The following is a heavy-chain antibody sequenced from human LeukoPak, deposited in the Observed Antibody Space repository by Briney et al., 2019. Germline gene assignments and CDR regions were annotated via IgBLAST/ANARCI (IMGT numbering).Heavy chain of an antibody. D-gene: IGHD3-10*01. CDR3: ATVAVIRGVTYFDY. J-gene: IGHJ4*02. V-gene: IGHV4-59*01. CDR1: GGSISSYY. Sequence: SSETLSLTCTVSGGSISSYYWSWIRQPPGKGLEWIAYLFYSGSTDYNPSLESRVTISVDTSKNQFSLKLRSVTAADTAVYYRATVAVIRGVTYFDYWGQGTLVTVSS. CDR2: LFYSGST.